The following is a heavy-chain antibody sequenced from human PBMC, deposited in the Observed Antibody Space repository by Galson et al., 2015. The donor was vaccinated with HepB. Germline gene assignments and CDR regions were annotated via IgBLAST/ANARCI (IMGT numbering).Heavy chain of an antibody. Sequence: SVKVSCKASGGTFSSYSINWVRQAPGQGLEWMGGTIPIFGTSNYAQKFQGRVTITADESTNTAYMDLRSLRSEDTAVYYCARGGPLGFCPGGVCPLYYYYYMDVWGKGTTVTVSS. CDR1: GGTFSSYS. CDR2: TIPIFGTS. J-gene: IGHJ6*03. CDR3: ARGGPLGFCPGGVCPLYYYYYMDV. D-gene: IGHD2-8*02. V-gene: IGHV1-69*13.